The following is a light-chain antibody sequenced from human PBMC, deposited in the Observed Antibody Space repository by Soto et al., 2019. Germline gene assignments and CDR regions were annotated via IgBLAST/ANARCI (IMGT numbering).Light chain of an antibody. Sequence: EIVMTQSPATLSVSPGERATLSCRASQSVNINLAWYQQKPGQAPRLLIYAASTRATGVPARFSGSGSETEFTLSIRSLQSEDFAVYYCQQYNYWPLGLTFGGGTKVEIK. CDR3: QQYNYWPLGLT. V-gene: IGKV3-15*01. J-gene: IGKJ4*01. CDR2: AAS. CDR1: QSVNIN.